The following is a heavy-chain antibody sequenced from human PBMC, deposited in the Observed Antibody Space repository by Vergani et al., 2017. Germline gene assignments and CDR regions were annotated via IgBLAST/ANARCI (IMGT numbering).Heavy chain of an antibody. CDR1: GFTFSSYG. CDR3: ARDRLGGSDCSSTSCYAGSDT. J-gene: IGHJ5*02. CDR2: IWYDGSNK. Sequence: QVQLVESGGGVVQPGRSLRLSCAASGFTFSSYGMHWVRQAPGKGLEWVAVIWYDGSNKYYADSVKGRFTISRDNSKNTLYLQMNSLRAEDTAVYYCARDRLGGSDCSSTSCYAGSDTWGQGTLVTVSS. D-gene: IGHD2-2*01. V-gene: IGHV3-33*01.